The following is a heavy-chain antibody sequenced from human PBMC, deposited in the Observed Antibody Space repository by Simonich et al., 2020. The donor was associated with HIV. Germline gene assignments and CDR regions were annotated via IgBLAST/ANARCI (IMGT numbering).Heavy chain of an antibody. V-gene: IGHV3-21*01. J-gene: IGHJ5*02. Sequence: EVHLVESGGGLVKPGGSLRLSCAASEFTFTSYSMNWVRQAPVKGLEWVPSISSTSSFIYYADSVKGRFIISRDNAKNSRYLQMNSLRAEDTAVYYCTRDTFYYDTSGPFPWGPGTLVTVSS. CDR1: EFTFTSYS. D-gene: IGHD3-22*01. CDR3: TRDTFYYDTSGPFP. CDR2: ISSTSSFI.